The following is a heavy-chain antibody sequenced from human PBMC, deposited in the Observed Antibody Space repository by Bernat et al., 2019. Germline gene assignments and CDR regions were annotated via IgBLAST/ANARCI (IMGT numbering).Heavy chain of an antibody. V-gene: IGHV1-2*02. D-gene: IGHD2-2*01. CDR3: ARISKAHSRYCSGTSCQTPRFDY. CDR1: GYTFTGYY. CDR2: INPNSGGT. J-gene: IGHJ4*02. Sequence: QVQLVQSGAEVKKPGASVKVSCKASGYTFTGYYMHWVRQAPGQGLEWMGWINPNSGGTNYAQKFQGRVTMTRDTSISTAYMELSRLRSDETAVYYCARISKAHSRYCSGTSCQTPRFDYWGQGTLVTVSS.